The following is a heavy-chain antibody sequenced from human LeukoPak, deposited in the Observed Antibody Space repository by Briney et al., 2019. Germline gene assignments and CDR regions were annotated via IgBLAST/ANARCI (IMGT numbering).Heavy chain of an antibody. CDR1: GFTFSSYG. Sequence: GNSLRLSCVASGFTFSSYGMHWVRQAPGKGLEWLANIWYDADNRKFVDSYADSVKGRFIISRDNSKNSLYLQIDSLRPDDTGVYYCARELVAFLRQQDYSYGMDVWGQGTTVTVSS. CDR3: ARELVAFLRQQDYSYGMDV. CDR2: IWYDADNRKFVD. V-gene: IGHV3-33*01. J-gene: IGHJ6*02. D-gene: IGHD5-12*01.